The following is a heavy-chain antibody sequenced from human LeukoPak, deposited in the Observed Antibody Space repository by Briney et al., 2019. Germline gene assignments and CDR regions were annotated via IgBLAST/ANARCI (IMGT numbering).Heavy chain of an antibody. V-gene: IGHV3-11*04. CDR2: ISPSGGSM. J-gene: IGHJ6*04. D-gene: IGHD3-10*02. CDR3: AELGITMIGGV. CDR1: GFTFSDYY. Sequence: GGSLRLSCAASGFTFSDYYMSWIRQAPGKGLEWVSYISPSGGSMKYADSVKGRFTISRDNTRNSLYLQMNSLRAEDTAVYYCAELGITMIGGVWGKGTTVTISS.